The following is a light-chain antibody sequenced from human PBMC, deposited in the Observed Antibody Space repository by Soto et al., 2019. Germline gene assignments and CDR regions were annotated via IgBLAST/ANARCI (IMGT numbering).Light chain of an antibody. CDR3: HQYGRSPRT. V-gene: IGKV3-20*01. J-gene: IGKJ1*01. CDR1: QSVSS. Sequence: IVLTQSPGTLSLSQGERATLSCRASQSVSSIAWYQQKPGQAPRLVIYGASSRATGIPDRFSGSGSGTDFTLSISRLEPEDFAVYYCHQYGRSPRTFGQGTKVDIK. CDR2: GAS.